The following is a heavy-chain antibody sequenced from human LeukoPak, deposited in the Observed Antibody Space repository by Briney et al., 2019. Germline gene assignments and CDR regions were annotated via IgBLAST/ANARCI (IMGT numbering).Heavy chain of an antibody. CDR2: ISGSGGST. J-gene: IGHJ5*02. D-gene: IGHD2/OR15-2a*01. CDR3: AKDLVVIGRWFDP. CDR1: GFTLSNYA. Sequence: GGSLRLSCAASGFTLSNYAMSWVRQAPGKGLEWVSAISGSGGSTYYADSVKGRFTISRDNSKNTLYLQMNSLRAEDTAVYYCAKDLVVIGRWFDPWGQGTLVTVSS. V-gene: IGHV3-23*01.